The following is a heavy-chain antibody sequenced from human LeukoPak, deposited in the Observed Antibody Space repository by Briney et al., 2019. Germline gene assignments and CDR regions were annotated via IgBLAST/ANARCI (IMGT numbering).Heavy chain of an antibody. CDR2: INPNSGGT. J-gene: IGHJ4*02. CDR3: ARDTKRAHFGGYDY. V-gene: IGHV1-2*02. D-gene: IGHD3-3*01. Sequence: ASVKVSCKASGYTFTGYYMHWVRQAPGQGLEWMGWINPNSGGTNYAQKFQGRVTMTRDTSISTAYMELSRLRSDDTAVYYCARDTKRAHFGGYDYWGQGTLVTVSS. CDR1: GYTFTGYY.